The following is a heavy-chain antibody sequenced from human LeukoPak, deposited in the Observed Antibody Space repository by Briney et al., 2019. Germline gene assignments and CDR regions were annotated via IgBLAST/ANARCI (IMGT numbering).Heavy chain of an antibody. CDR2: ISISSNYI. V-gene: IGHV3-21*01. J-gene: IGHJ5*02. Sequence: GGSLRLSCAASGFTFSRYSMNWVRQAPGKGLEWVSSISISSNYIYYPDSLKGRFTISRANAKNSLYLQMNSLRAEDTAVYYCARDQSSVAGTTYNWFDPWGQGTLVTVSS. D-gene: IGHD6-19*01. CDR3: ARDQSSVAGTTYNWFDP. CDR1: GFTFSRYS.